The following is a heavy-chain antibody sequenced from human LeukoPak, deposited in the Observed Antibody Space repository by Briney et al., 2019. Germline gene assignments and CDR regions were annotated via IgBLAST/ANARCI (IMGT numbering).Heavy chain of an antibody. J-gene: IGHJ4*02. D-gene: IGHD1-26*01. Sequence: ASVKVSCKASGYTFSSYGISWVRQAPGQGLEWMGWISAYNGNTNYAQKFQGRVTITTDTSTSTAYMELRSLRSDDTAVYFCARGDGNYYDYWGQGTLVAVSS. CDR2: ISAYNGNT. V-gene: IGHV1-18*01. CDR3: ARGDGNYYDY. CDR1: GYTFSSYG.